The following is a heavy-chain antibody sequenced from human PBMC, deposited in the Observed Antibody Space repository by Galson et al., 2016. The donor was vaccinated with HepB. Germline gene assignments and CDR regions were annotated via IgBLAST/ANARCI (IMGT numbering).Heavy chain of an antibody. CDR1: GFTFSSYA. D-gene: IGHD4-23*01. V-gene: IGHV3-30*04. CDR2: ISYDGSNK. CDR3: AREYGGNYWHFDL. J-gene: IGHJ2*01. Sequence: SLRLSCAASGFTFSSYAMHWVRQAPGKGLEWVAVISYDGSNKYYAASVKGRFTISRDNPKTTLYLQMNSLRAEDTAVYYYAREYGGNYWHFDLWGRGTLVTVSS.